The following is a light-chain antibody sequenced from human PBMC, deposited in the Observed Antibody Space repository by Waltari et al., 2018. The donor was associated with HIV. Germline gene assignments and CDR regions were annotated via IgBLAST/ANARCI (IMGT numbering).Light chain of an antibody. CDR1: QSVLYSSNNKNY. J-gene: IGKJ3*01. CDR3: QQYYSIPPLFS. V-gene: IGKV4-1*01. CDR2: WAS. Sequence: DIVMTQSPDSLAVSLGERATINCRSSQSVLYSSNNKNYLAWYQQKPGQPPKLLIYWASTRGTGVPDRFSGSGSGTDFTLTISSLQAEDVAVYYCQQYYSIPPLFSFGPGTKVDIK.